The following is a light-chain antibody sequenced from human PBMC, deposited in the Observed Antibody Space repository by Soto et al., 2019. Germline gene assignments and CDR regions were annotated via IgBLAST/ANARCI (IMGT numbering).Light chain of an antibody. CDR2: GAS. CDR1: QSVSSNN. CDR3: QQYGSSPWT. Sequence: EIVLTQSPGTLSLSPGERATFSCRASQSVSSNNLVWYKKKPGQAPRLLIYGASYRAAGIPDRFSGSGSGTDFTLTISRLEPEDFALYYCQQYGSSPWTFGQGTKVEIK. J-gene: IGKJ1*01. V-gene: IGKV3-20*01.